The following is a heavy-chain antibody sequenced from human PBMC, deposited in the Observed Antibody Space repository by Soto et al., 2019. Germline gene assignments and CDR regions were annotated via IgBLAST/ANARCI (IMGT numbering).Heavy chain of an antibody. J-gene: IGHJ5*02. V-gene: IGHV3-21*01. Sequence: EVQLVESGGGLVKPGGSLRLSCAASGFTFSSYSMNWVRQAPGKGLEWVSSISSSSSYIYYADSVKGRFTISRDNAKNSLYLQMNSLRAENTAVYYCARAHSGCPHRYWFDPWGQGTLVTVSS. D-gene: IGHD3-22*01. CDR1: GFTFSSYS. CDR2: ISSSSSYI. CDR3: ARAHSGCPHRYWFDP.